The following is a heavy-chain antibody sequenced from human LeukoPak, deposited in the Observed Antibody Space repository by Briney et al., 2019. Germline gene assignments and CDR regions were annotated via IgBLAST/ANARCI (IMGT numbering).Heavy chain of an antibody. Sequence: ASVKASCKASGYTFTSYGISWVRQAPGQGLEWMGWISAYNGNTNYAQKLQGRVTMTTDTSTSTAYMELRSLRSDDTAVYYCARDFSLAAAGTGEDYWGQGTLVTVSS. CDR3: ARDFSLAAAGTGEDY. V-gene: IGHV1-18*01. CDR1: GYTFTSYG. D-gene: IGHD6-13*01. CDR2: ISAYNGNT. J-gene: IGHJ4*02.